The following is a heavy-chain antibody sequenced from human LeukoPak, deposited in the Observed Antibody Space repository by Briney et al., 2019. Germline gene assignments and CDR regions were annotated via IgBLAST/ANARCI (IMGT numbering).Heavy chain of an antibody. Sequence: RESLRLSCAVSRFTFNSFWMSWVRQAPGPGLEWVGNIKKDGREKNYVDSVKGRFTISRDNAENSLYLQMDRLRADDTSVYYCARFISRGAWGRGPGVSVSS. CDR1: RFTFNSFW. J-gene: IGHJ5*02. CDR3: ARFISRGA. D-gene: IGHD3-10*01. V-gene: IGHV3-7*01. CDR2: IKKDGREK.